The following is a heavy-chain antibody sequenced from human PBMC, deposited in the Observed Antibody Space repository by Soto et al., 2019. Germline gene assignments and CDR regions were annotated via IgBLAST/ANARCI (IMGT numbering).Heavy chain of an antibody. V-gene: IGHV1-69*13. CDR1: GGTFSSYA. J-gene: IGHJ5*02. D-gene: IGHD3-10*01. CDR3: ARTPPGVPNWFDP. CDR2: IIPIFGTA. Sequence: SVKVPCKASGGTFSSYAISWVRQAPGQGLEWMGGIIPIFGTANYAQKFQGRVTVTADESTSTAYMELSSLRSEDTAVYYCARTPPGVPNWFDPWGQGTLVTVSS.